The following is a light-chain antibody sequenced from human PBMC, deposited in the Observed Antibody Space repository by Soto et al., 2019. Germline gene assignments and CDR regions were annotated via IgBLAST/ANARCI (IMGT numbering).Light chain of an antibody. CDR2: AAS. CDR3: LQHNTYPLT. CDR1: QGITDD. V-gene: IGKV1-17*01. J-gene: IGKJ4*01. Sequence: DIQMTQSPSSLSASVGDRVTITCRASQGITDDRAWYQQKPGKAPKRLIYAASGLHSGVPSRFSGSGSGTEFTLTINSLQPEDFATYYCLQHNTYPLTFGGGTKVEIK.